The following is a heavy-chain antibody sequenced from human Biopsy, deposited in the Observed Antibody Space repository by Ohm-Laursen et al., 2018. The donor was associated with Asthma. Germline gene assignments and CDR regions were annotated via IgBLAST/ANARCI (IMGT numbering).Heavy chain of an antibody. CDR3: ARRSRESVSSPWFFDL. V-gene: IGHV3-11*06. D-gene: IGHD6-6*01. CDR2: ISDDGTYT. J-gene: IGHJ2*01. Sequence: SLRLSCTAPGFSFSDYAMSWVRQAPGKGLEWVSYISDDGTYTAYADSVKGRLTISRDNAKNSLFLQVHGLRAEDTAVYFCARRSRESVSSPWFFDLWGRGTLVTVSS. CDR1: GFSFSDYA.